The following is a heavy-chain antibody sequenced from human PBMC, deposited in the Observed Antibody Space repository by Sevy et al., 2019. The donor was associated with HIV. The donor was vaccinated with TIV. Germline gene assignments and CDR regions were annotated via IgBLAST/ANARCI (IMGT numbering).Heavy chain of an antibody. J-gene: IGHJ4*02. V-gene: IGHV3-33*01. CDR3: ARDRLYCSSTSCSLDY. Sequence: GGSLRLSCAASGFTFSSYGMHWVRQAPGKGLEWVAVIWYDGSNKFYADSVKGRFTISRDNSKNTLYLQMNSLGAEDTAVYYCARDRLYCSSTSCSLDYWGQGTLVTVSS. CDR1: GFTFSSYG. D-gene: IGHD2-2*01. CDR2: IWYDGSNK.